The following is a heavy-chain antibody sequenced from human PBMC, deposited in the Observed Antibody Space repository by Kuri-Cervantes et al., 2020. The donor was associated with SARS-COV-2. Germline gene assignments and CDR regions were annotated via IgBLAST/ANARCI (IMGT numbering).Heavy chain of an antibody. Sequence: GWVRQAPGKGLEWIGSIYYSGSTYYNPSLKSRVTISVDTSKNQFSLKLSSVTAADTAVYYCARVRVGSSRPVDYWGQGTLVTVSS. CDR3: ARVRVGSSRPVDY. CDR2: IYYSGST. V-gene: IGHV4-39*01. D-gene: IGHD6-13*01. J-gene: IGHJ4*02.